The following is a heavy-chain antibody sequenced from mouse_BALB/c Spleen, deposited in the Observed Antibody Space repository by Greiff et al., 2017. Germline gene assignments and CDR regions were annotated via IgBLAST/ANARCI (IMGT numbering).Heavy chain of an antibody. D-gene: IGHD2-10*02. CDR3: AREYGNLYYAMDY. V-gene: IGHV2-9*02. J-gene: IGHJ4*01. CDR1: GFSLTSYG. CDR2: IWAGGST. Sequence: VKLMESGPGLVAPSQSLSITCTVSGFSLTSYGVHWVRQPPGKGLEWLGVIWAGGSTNYNSALMSRLSISKDNSKSQVFLKMNSLQTDDTAMYYCAREYGNLYYAMDYWGQGTSVTVSS.